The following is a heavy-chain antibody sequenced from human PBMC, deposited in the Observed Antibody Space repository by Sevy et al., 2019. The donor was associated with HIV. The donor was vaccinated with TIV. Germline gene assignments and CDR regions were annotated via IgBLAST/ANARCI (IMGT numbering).Heavy chain of an antibody. Sequence: ASVKVSCKTSGYAFMSYGVTWVRQAPGQGLEWMGWIGVYNGNANSAQKFRDRVTMTTDTSTSTAHMELTNLRSDDTAVYYCARVPTYYYGSATYFDHWGPGTLVTVSS. CDR1: GYAFMSYG. V-gene: IGHV1-18*01. D-gene: IGHD3-10*01. J-gene: IGHJ4*02. CDR3: ARVPTYYYGSATYFDH. CDR2: IGVYNGNA.